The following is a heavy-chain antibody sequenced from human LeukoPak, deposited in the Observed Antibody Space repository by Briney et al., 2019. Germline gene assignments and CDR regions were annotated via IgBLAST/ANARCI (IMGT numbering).Heavy chain of an antibody. D-gene: IGHD2-21*02. J-gene: IGHJ4*02. CDR2: ISSSSSYI. V-gene: IGHV3-21*06. CDR3: AKDRVVTALLRRYYFDY. CDR1: GFTFSSYS. Sequence: GGSLRLSCAASGFTFSSYSMNWVRQAPGKGLEWVSSISSSSSYIYYADSVKGRFTISRDNSKNTLYLEMNNLRAEDTAMYYCAKDRVVTALLRRYYFDYWGQGTLLIVSS.